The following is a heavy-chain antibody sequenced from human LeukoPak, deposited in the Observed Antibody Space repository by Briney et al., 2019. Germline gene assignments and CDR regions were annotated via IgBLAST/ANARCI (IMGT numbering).Heavy chain of an antibody. J-gene: IGHJ6*03. CDR1: GGSISSSSYY. CDR2: IYYSGIT. D-gene: IGHD2-2*02. Sequence: SETLSLTCTVSGGSISSSSYYWGWIRQPPGKGLEWIVSIYYSGITYYNPSLKSRVTISVDTSKNQFSLKLSSVTAADTAVYYCARTVVPAAIPLYYYYHMDVWGKGTTVTVSS. V-gene: IGHV4-39*01. CDR3: ARTVVPAAIPLYYYYHMDV.